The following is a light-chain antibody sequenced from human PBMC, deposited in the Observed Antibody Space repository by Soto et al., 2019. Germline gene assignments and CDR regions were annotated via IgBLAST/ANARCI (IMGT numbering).Light chain of an antibody. Sequence: DIQLTQSPSFLSASVGDRATMTCRASQGISTYLAWYQQKPGKAPKLLIYAASTLQSGVPSRFSGSGSGTEFALAISSLQPEDFATYYCQQLITYPQTFGQGTKVDIK. CDR1: QGISTY. CDR2: AAS. CDR3: QQLITYPQT. V-gene: IGKV1-9*01. J-gene: IGKJ1*01.